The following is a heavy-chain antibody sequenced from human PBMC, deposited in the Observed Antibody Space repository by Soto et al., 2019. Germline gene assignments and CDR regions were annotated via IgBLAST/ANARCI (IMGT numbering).Heavy chain of an antibody. CDR2: IIPIFGTA. V-gene: IGHV1-69*13. CDR3: ARGHDSCGYYSHYFDY. D-gene: IGHD3-22*01. J-gene: IGHJ4*02. Sequence: SVKVSCKASGGTFSSYAISWVRQAPGQGLEWMGGIIPIFGTANYAQKFQGRVTITADESTSTAYMELSSLRSEDTAVYYCARGHDSCGYYSHYFDYWGQGTLVTVSS. CDR1: GGTFSSYA.